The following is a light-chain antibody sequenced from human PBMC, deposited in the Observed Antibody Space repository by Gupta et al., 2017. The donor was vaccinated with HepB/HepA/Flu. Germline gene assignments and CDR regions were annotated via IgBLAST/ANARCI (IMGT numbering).Light chain of an antibody. CDR1: QSVSNN. J-gene: IGKJ1*01. V-gene: IGKV3-15*01. CDR2: GAS. Sequence: EVVMTQSPATLSLSPGERATLSCRASQSVSNNLAWYQQKPGQAPRLLIYGASTRGTGIPARFSGSGSGTEFTLTISSLQSEDFAVYYCQQDNSWPRAFGQGTKVDIK. CDR3: QQDNSWPRA.